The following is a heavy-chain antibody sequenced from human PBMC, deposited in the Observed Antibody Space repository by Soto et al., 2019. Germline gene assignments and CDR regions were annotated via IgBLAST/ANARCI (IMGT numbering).Heavy chain of an antibody. CDR3: ARRERAAGTDWWFDP. CDR2: IYYSGST. J-gene: IGHJ5*02. D-gene: IGHD6-13*01. CDR1: GGSISSSSFH. V-gene: IGHV4-39*01. Sequence: QLQLQESGPGLVKPSETLSLTCTVSGGSISSSSFHWGWIRQPPGKGLEWIGSIYYSGSTYYSPSLKRRVTISEDTSKNQFSLKLSSVPAADTAVYYCARRERAAGTDWWFDPWGQGTLVTVSS.